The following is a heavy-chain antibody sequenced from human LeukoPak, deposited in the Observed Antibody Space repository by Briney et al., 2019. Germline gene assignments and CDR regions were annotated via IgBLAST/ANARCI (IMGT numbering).Heavy chain of an antibody. CDR1: GFTFSSYS. J-gene: IGHJ4*02. V-gene: IGHV3-7*01. CDR2: IKQDVSEK. D-gene: IGHD1-1*01. Sequence: PGGSLRLSCAASGFTFSSYSMNWVRQAPGKGLEWVANIKQDVSEKYYVDSVKGRFTVSRDNAKNSLYLQMNSLRAEDTAVYYCARSFQPGTRHFFDFWGQGTLVAVSS. CDR3: ARSFQPGTRHFFDF.